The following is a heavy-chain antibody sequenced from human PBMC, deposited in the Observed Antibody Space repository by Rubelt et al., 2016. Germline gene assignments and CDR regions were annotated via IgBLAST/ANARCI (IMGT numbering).Heavy chain of an antibody. CDR2: IYHSGSS. CDR1: GYSISSGYY. Sequence: QVQLQESGPRLVKPSETLSLTCTVSGYSISSGYYWGWIRQPPGKGLEWIATIYHSGSSYYNSSLKTRATISVDTSKNQFPLKLGSGTAADTALYYCARRLMPSYYFAYWGQGMLVTVSS. CDR3: ARRLMPSYYFAY. J-gene: IGHJ4*02. D-gene: IGHD3-16*01. V-gene: IGHV4-38-2*02.